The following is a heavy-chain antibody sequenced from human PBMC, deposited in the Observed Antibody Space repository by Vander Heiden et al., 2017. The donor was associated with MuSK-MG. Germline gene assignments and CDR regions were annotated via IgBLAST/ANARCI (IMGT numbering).Heavy chain of an antibody. V-gene: IGHV3-7*01. CDR2: IKQDGSEK. J-gene: IGHJ3*02. CDR1: GFTFSSYW. CDR3: ARESSGSYVAFDI. D-gene: IGHD1-26*01. Sequence: EVQLVESGGGLVQPGGSLSLSCAASGFTFSSYWMSWVRQAPGKGLEWVANIKQDGSEKYYVDSVKGRFTISRDNAKNSLYLQMNSLRAEDTAVYYCARESSGSYVAFDIWGQGTMVTVSS.